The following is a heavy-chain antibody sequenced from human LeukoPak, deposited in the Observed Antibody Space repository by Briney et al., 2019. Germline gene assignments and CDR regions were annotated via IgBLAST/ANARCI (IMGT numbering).Heavy chain of an antibody. CDR2: ISGSGGST. CDR3: AKAPKAIFGVVTTTYYFDY. CDR1: GFTFSSYA. V-gene: IGHV3-23*01. J-gene: IGHJ4*02. Sequence: GGSLRLSCAASGFTFSSYAMSWVRQAPGKGLEWVSAISGSGGSTYYADSVKGRFTISRDNSKNTLYLQMNSLRAEDTAVYYCAKAPKAIFGVVTTTYYFDYWGQGTLVTVSS. D-gene: IGHD3-3*01.